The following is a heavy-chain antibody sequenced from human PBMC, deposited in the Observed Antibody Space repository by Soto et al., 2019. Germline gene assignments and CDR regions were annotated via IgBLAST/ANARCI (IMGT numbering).Heavy chain of an antibody. V-gene: IGHV1-69*13. CDR3: ARIPRYSFPTSDDLDS. CDR1: GGTFYTYT. Sequence: GASVKVSWKASGGTFYTYTFSWVRQAPGQGLEWMGSITPIYPTTNYAEKFQGRLTVTADGSTNTAYMELNSLTSDDTAVYYCARIPRYSFPTSDDLDSWGQGTLVTVSS. CDR2: ITPIYPTT. J-gene: IGHJ4*02. D-gene: IGHD5-18*01.